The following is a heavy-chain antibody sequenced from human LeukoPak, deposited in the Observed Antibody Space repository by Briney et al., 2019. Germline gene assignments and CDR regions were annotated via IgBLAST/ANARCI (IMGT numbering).Heavy chain of an antibody. CDR3: AKDRSCTNDICHGDFDY. CDR1: GFTFSSYA. CDR2: ISVSGGST. V-gene: IGHV3-23*01. D-gene: IGHD2-8*01. J-gene: IGHJ4*02. Sequence: GRSLRLSCAASGFTFSSYAVSWVRQAPGKGLEWVSSISVSGGSTYSADSVKGRFTISRDNSKNTLYLQMNSLRAEDTALYYCAKDRSCTNDICHGDFDYWGQGTLVTVSS.